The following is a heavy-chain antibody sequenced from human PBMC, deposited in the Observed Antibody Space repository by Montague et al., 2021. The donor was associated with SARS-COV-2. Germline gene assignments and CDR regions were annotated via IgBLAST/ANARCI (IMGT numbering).Heavy chain of an antibody. CDR2: IYYSGST. J-gene: IGHJ4*02. V-gene: IGHV4-31*03. D-gene: IGHD3-3*01. CDR3: ARGGTIFGVVTFPFDY. Sequence: TRSLTCTVSGGSISSGGYYWSWIRQHPGKGLEWIGYIYYSGSTYYNPSLKSRVTISVDTSKNQFSLKLSSVTAADTVVHYCARGGTIFGVVTFPFDYWGQGTLVTVSS. CDR1: GGSISSGGYY.